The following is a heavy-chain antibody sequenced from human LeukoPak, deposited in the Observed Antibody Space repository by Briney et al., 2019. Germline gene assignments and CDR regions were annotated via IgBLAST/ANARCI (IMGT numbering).Heavy chain of an antibody. J-gene: IGHJ6*03. Sequence: GGSLRLSCAASGFTFSSYSMNWVRQAPGKGLEWVSSISSSSSYIYYADSVKGRFTISKDNAKNSLYLQMNSLRAEDTAVYYCARGNTGDSYYYYYYMDVWGKGTTVTVSS. CDR2: ISSSSSYI. V-gene: IGHV3-21*01. D-gene: IGHD7-27*01. CDR3: ARGNTGDSYYYYYYMDV. CDR1: GFTFSSYS.